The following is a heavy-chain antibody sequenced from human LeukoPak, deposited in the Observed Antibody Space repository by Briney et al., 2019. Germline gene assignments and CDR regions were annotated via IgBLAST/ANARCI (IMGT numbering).Heavy chain of an antibody. CDR1: GFTFDDYG. CDR3: ARGPPYMRSIAAAGTLEPFDY. V-gene: IGHV3-20*01. CDR2: INWNGGST. D-gene: IGHD6-13*01. Sequence: GGSLRLSCAASGFTFDDYGMSWVRQAPGKGLEWVSGINWNGGSTGYADSVKGRFTISRDNAKNSLYLQMNSLRAEDTALYHCARGPPYMRSIAAAGTLEPFDYWGQGTLVTVSS. J-gene: IGHJ4*02.